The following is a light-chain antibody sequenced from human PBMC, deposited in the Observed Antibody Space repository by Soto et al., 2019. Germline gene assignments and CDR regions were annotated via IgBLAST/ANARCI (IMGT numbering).Light chain of an antibody. V-gene: IGKV3-20*01. Sequence: EIVLTQSPGPLSLSPGERATLSCRSSQSVGTSYLAWYQQKPGQAPRLIIFAASSRASGIPDRFSGSGSGTDCTLTISRLEPEDVALFYCQYHGSSPITFGQGTRLEI. CDR1: QSVGTSY. J-gene: IGKJ5*01. CDR3: QYHGSSPIT. CDR2: AAS.